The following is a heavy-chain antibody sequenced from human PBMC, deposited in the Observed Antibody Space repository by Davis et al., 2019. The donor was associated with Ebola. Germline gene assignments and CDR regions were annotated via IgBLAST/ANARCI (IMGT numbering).Heavy chain of an antibody. D-gene: IGHD6-19*01. CDR3: ARDRTGRYGGGFRYYALDV. CDR2: IYYSGST. J-gene: IGHJ6*04. CDR1: GGSISSSSYY. Sequence: MPSETLSLTCTVSGGSISSSSYYWGWIRQPPGKGLEWIGSIYYSGSTYYNPSLKSRVTISVDTSKNQFSLKLSSVPAADTAVYFCARDRTGRYGGGFRYYALDVWGKGTMVIVSS. V-gene: IGHV4-39*07.